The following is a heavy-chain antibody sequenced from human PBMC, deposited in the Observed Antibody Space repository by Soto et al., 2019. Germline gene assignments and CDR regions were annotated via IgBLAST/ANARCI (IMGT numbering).Heavy chain of an antibody. J-gene: IGHJ5*02. Sequence: GESLKISCKGSGYSFSTSWIGWVRQMSGKGLEWMGTIYPSDSDTRYSPSFQGQVIISADKPTSTAYLQWRSLKASDTAMYYCATRAEYYDFWSGYYGAWGQGTLVTVSS. CDR3: ATRAEYYDFWSGYYGA. V-gene: IGHV5-51*04. CDR2: IYPSDSDT. CDR1: GYSFSTSW. D-gene: IGHD3-3*01.